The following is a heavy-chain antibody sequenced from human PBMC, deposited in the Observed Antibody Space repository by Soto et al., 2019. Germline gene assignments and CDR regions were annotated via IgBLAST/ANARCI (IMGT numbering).Heavy chain of an antibody. J-gene: IGHJ4*02. CDR2: VYWDDDK. CDR1: GVSLSTSGMG. CDR3: ALMIEGAFFDH. Sequence: QVTLKESGPTLVKPTQTLTLTCTFSGVSLSTSGMGVGWIRPPPGKALEWLALVYWDDDKRYSPSLKSRLTITKDTSKNQVVLTMTYMDTVDTATYYCALMIEGAFFDHWGQGTLVTVSS. V-gene: IGHV2-5*02. D-gene: IGHD2-21*01.